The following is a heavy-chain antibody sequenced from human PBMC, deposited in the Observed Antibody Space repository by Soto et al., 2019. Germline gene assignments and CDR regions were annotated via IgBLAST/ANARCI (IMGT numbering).Heavy chain of an antibody. CDR3: ARGGIVVVPAAIRGYDAFDI. CDR1: GYTFTGYY. CDR2: INPNSGGT. V-gene: IGHV1-2*04. J-gene: IGHJ3*02. Sequence: GPSVKVSCKASGYTFTGYYMHWVRQAPGQGLEWMGWINPNSGGTNYAQKFQGWVTMTRDTSISTAYMELSRLRSDDTAVYYCARGGIVVVPAAIRGYDAFDIWGQGTMVTVSS. D-gene: IGHD2-2*02.